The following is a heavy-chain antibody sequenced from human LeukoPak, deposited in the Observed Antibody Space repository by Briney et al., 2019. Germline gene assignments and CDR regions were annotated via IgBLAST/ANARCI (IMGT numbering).Heavy chain of an antibody. V-gene: IGHV4-59*01. Sequence: SETLSLTCTVSGGSISSYYWSWIRQPPGKGLEWIGCIYYSGSTNYNPSLKSRVTISVDTSKNQFSLKLSSVTAADTAVYYCARVDPDSSSTLEVFDYWGQGTLVTVSS. CDR1: GGSISSYY. D-gene: IGHD6-6*01. CDR3: ARVDPDSSSTLEVFDY. CDR2: IYYSGST. J-gene: IGHJ4*02.